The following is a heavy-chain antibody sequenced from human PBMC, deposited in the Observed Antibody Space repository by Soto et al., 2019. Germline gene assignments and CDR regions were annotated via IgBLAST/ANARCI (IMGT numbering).Heavy chain of an antibody. Sequence: QVQLEESGGGVVQPGRSLRLSCTASGFTFSAYGMHWLRQAPGKGLEWVAVISHDGSNKYYADSVKGRFTIARDNSKNTLDLQMNSLRAEDTAVYYGVKERMEQYQFLPFFDYWGQGTLVIVSS. CDR3: VKERMEQYQFLPFFDY. J-gene: IGHJ4*02. CDR2: ISHDGSNK. CDR1: GFTFSAYG. V-gene: IGHV3-30*18. D-gene: IGHD2-2*01.